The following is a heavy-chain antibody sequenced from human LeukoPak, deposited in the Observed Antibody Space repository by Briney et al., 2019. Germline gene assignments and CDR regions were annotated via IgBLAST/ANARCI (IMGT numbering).Heavy chain of an antibody. V-gene: IGHV3-33*08. D-gene: IGHD3-3*01. CDR1: GFTFSNFG. CDR2: ISYDGKNE. CDR3: ASGLSGIFGVVTEMYYFDY. Sequence: GGSLRLSCVASGFTFSNFGMHWVRQAPGKGLEWVAVISYDGKNEYYTDSVKGRFTISRDNAKSTLYLQMNSLRAEDTAVYYCASGLSGIFGVVTEMYYFDYWGQGTLVTVSS. J-gene: IGHJ4*02.